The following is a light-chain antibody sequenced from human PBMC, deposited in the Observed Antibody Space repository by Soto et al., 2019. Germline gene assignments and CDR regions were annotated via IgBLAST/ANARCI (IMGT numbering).Light chain of an antibody. Sequence: DVEMTQSPHSLSASVGDSVTITCQASQDITTLVTWYNQQHGKAPKLLIHDASSLHTGVPSRFTGRGSATEFTFTISGLQPEEVGTYYCQQYDDLPLTFGRGTKVEIK. CDR2: DAS. CDR3: QQYDDLPLT. CDR1: QDITTL. V-gene: IGKV1-33*01. J-gene: IGKJ4*01.